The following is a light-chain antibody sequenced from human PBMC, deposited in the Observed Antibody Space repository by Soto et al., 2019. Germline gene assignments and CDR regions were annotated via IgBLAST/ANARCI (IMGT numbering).Light chain of an antibody. J-gene: IGLJ2*01. CDR1: SSNIENNF. CDR3: ATWDDSLSDVV. CDR2: DNT. V-gene: IGLV1-51*01. Sequence: QSVLTQPPSVSATPGQKVTISCSGSSSNIENNFVSWYQQLPGTAPKLLICDNTKRPSGIPDRFSGSKSGTSSTLDISGLQTGDEAVYYCATWDDSLSDVVFGGGTKVTVL.